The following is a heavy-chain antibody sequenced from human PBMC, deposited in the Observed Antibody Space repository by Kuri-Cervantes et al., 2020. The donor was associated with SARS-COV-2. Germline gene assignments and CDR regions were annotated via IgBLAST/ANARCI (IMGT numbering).Heavy chain of an antibody. CDR2: IIPILGIA. D-gene: IGHD6-13*01. CDR1: GGTFSSYA. J-gene: IGHJ6*02. V-gene: IGHV1-69*10. Sequence: SVKVSCKASGGTFSSYAISWVRQAPGQGLEWMGGIIPILGIANYAQKFQGRVTITADKSTSTAYMELSSLRSEDTAVYYCARSGSSWYAKPLFYYYGMDVWGQGTTVTVSS. CDR3: ARSGSSWYAKPLFYYYGMDV.